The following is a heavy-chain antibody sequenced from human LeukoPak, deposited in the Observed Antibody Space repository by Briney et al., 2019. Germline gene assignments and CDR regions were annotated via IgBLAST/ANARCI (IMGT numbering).Heavy chain of an antibody. Sequence: SETLSLTCSVSGGSIRSLGYSWGWIRQPPGKGLEWIASMYYTGTTYYNPSLKSRVTMSVYTSKNQFSLNLTSVTAADTAFFYCARSVSAYAGRGWFDRWGQGTLVTVSS. CDR1: GGSIRSLGYS. V-gene: IGHV4-39*07. J-gene: IGHJ5*02. CDR2: MYYTGTT. CDR3: ARSVSAYAGRGWFDR. D-gene: IGHD5-12*01.